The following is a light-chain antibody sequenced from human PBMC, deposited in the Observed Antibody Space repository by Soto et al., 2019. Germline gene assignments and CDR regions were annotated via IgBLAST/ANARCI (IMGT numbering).Light chain of an antibody. CDR2: DAS. J-gene: IGKJ5*01. CDR3: QQYYSYPIT. V-gene: IGKV1-5*01. Sequence: DIQMTQSPSTLSASVGDRVTITCRASQSISSWLAWYQQKPGKAPKLLIYDASSLESGVPSRFSGSGSGTEFTLTISCLQSEDSATYYCQQYYSYPITFGQGTRLEIK. CDR1: QSISSW.